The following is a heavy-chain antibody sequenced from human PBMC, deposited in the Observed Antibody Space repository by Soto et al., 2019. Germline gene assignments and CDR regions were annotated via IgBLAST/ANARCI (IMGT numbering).Heavy chain of an antibody. Sequence: PSETLSLTCTLSGGSISSYYWSWIRQPPGKGLEWIGYIYYSGSTNYNPSLKSRVTISVDTSKNQFSLKLSSVTAADTAVYYCARVRSLYSGYDRATIDYWGQGTLVTVS. D-gene: IGHD5-12*01. CDR1: GGSISSYY. V-gene: IGHV4-59*01. J-gene: IGHJ4*02. CDR2: IYYSGST. CDR3: ARVRSLYSGYDRATIDY.